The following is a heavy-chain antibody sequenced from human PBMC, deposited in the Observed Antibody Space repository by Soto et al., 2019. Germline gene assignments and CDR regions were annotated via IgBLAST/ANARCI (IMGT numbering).Heavy chain of an antibody. CDR3: ARAGYSYGYYYFDY. CDR2: IYYSGST. V-gene: IGHV4-59*01. Sequence: SETLSLTCTVSGGSISSYYWSWIWQPPGKGLEWIGYIYYSGSTNYNPSLKSRVTISVDTSKNQFSLKLSSVTAADTAVYYCARAGYSYGYYYFDYWGQGTLVTVSS. D-gene: IGHD5-18*01. J-gene: IGHJ4*02. CDR1: GGSISSYY.